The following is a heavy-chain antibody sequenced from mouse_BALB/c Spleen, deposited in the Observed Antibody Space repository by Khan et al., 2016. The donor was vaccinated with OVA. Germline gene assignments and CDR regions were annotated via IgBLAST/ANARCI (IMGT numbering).Heavy chain of an antibody. J-gene: IGHJ4*01. CDR3: ARRGGKYYAMDY. CDR1: GFTFSSFG. CDR2: ISSGSSTI. V-gene: IGHV5-17*02. Sequence: EVELVESGGGLVQPGGSRKLSCAASGFTFSSFGMHWVRQAPEKGLEWVAYISSGSSTIYYADTVKGRFTISRDNPKNTLFLQMTSLRYEDTAMYYCARRGGKYYAMDYWGQGTSVTVSS.